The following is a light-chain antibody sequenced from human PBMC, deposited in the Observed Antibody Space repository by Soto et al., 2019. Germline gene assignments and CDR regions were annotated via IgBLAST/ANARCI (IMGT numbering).Light chain of an antibody. V-gene: IGKV4-1*01. CDR1: QSVLYNSNNKNY. Sequence: DIVMTQSPDSLAVSLGERATINCKSSQSVLYNSNNKNYLAWYQQRPGQPPTLLIYWASTRESGVPDRFSGSGSGTDFTLTITSLQAEDVAVYYCQQYESTPPTFGQGTKLEIK. J-gene: IGKJ2*01. CDR3: QQYESTPPT. CDR2: WAS.